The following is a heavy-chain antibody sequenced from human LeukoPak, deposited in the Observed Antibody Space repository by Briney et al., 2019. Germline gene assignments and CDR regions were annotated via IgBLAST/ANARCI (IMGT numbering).Heavy chain of an antibody. D-gene: IGHD6-13*01. CDR2: ISYDGSNK. V-gene: IGHV3-30*18. J-gene: IGHJ4*02. CDR1: GFTFSSYV. CDR3: AKVGRSSSWPPDY. Sequence: GGSLRLSCAASGFTFSSYVMSWVRQAPGKGLEWVAVISYDGSNKYYADSVKGRFTISRDNSKNTLYLQMNSLRAEDTAVYYCAKVGRSSSWPPDYWGQGTLVTVSS.